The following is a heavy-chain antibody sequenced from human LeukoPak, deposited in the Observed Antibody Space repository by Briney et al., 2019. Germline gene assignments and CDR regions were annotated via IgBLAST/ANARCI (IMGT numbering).Heavy chain of an antibody. CDR3: ARPFSGSYGY. J-gene: IGHJ4*02. CDR2: IYTDDKT. D-gene: IGHD1-26*01. CDR1: EFSVSSTY. Sequence: GGSLRLSCAASEFSVSSTYMTWVRQAPGKGLEWVSIIYTDDKTYYADSVKGRFTISRDNSKNTMYLQMNSLRDEDTAVYYCARPFSGSYGYWGQGTLVTVSS. V-gene: IGHV3-66*01.